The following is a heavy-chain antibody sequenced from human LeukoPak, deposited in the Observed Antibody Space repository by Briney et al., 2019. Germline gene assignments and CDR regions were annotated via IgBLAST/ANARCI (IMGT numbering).Heavy chain of an antibody. V-gene: IGHV3-23*01. CDR3: AIRTALYTTSWSNFDY. J-gene: IGHJ4*02. CDR2: LITRGGST. D-gene: IGHD6-13*01. Sequence: PGGSLRLSCAASGFTFSSSAMSWVRQAPGKGLQWVSTLITRGGSTYYTDSVKGRFTISRDNSKNTLYVQMNSLRAEDTAVYYCAIRTALYTTSWSNFDYWGQGTLVTVSS. CDR1: GFTFSSSA.